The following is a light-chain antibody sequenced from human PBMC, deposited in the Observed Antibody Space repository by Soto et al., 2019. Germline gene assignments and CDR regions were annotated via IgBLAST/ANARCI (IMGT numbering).Light chain of an antibody. CDR1: QRVNSNY. V-gene: IGKV3-20*01. Sequence: PGDRATLSCRASQRVNSNYLAWYQRKPGQAPRLLIYGASNRATDIPYRFSASGSGTDFTLTITRLEAEDFAVYYCQQYDSTPPTFGQGTQVEVK. CDR2: GAS. CDR3: QQYDSTPPT. J-gene: IGKJ1*01.